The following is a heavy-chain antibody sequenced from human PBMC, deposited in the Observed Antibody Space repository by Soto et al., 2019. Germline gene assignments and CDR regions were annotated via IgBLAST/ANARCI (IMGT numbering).Heavy chain of an antibody. CDR2: IYYSGST. J-gene: IGHJ5*02. CDR3: ARHTGPSNGRRWFDP. V-gene: IGHV4-39*01. Sequence: SETLSLTCTVSGDSISSSSYYWGWIRQPPGKGLEWIGSIYYSGSTHYYPSLKSRVTLSIDTSKNQFSLKLSSVTAADTAVYYCARHTGPSNGRRWFDPWGQGTLVTVSS. D-gene: IGHD6-19*01. CDR1: GDSISSSSYY.